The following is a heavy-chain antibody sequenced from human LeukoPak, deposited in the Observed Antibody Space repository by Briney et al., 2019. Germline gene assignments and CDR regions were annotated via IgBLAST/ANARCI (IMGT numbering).Heavy chain of an antibody. J-gene: IGHJ4*02. CDR2: IVSNGGNT. CDR3: ARGGYYAASDI. D-gene: IGHD3-3*01. V-gene: IGHV3-64*02. Sequence: GGSLRLSCAASGLTFSSHAMHWVRQAPGKGLEYVSAIVSNGGNTYYADSVRGRFTISRDNSKDTVYLQMGSLRPEDTAVYYCARGGYYAASDIWGQGALVTVPS. CDR1: GLTFSSHA.